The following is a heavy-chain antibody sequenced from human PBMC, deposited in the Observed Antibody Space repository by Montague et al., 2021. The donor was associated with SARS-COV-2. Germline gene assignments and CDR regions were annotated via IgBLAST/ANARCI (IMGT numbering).Heavy chain of an antibody. J-gene: IGHJ4*02. Sequence: SETLSLTCTVSGGSISSSSYFWGWIRQPPGKGLEWIGSIYYSGSTYYNPSLKGRVTTSVDTSKNQFSLKLSSVTAADTAVYYCARAFIAAAGTTSFDYWGQGTLVTVSS. D-gene: IGHD6-13*01. CDR2: IYYSGST. CDR1: GGSISSSSYF. V-gene: IGHV4-39*01. CDR3: ARAFIAAAGTTSFDY.